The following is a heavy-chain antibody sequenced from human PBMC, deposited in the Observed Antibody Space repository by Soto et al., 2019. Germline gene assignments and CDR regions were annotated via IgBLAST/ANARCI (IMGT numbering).Heavy chain of an antibody. J-gene: IGHJ4*02. CDR2: IYWDDDK. CDR1: GFSFNTVGVG. D-gene: IGHD3-10*01. V-gene: IGHV2-5*02. CDR3: ARQRGDGFWELLSRSFDY. Sequence: QITLKESGPTLVKPTQTLTLTCTFSGFSFNTVGVGVGWIRQPPGKALEWLALIYWDDDKHYSPSLKSRLTITKDTSTNQVVLTMTNLDPVDTATYLCARQRGDGFWELLSRSFDYWGQGTLVTVSS.